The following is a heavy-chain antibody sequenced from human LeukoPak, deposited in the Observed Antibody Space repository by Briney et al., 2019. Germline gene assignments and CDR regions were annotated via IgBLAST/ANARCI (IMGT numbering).Heavy chain of an antibody. V-gene: IGHV3-23*01. Sequence: GGSLRLSCAASGFTFSSYAMSWVRQAPGKGLEWVSAISGSGGSTYYADSVKGRFTISRDNSKNTLYLQMNSLRAEDTAVYYCVRWYSGYDPRRHFDYWGQGTLVTVSS. J-gene: IGHJ4*02. CDR3: VRWYSGYDPRRHFDY. CDR1: GFTFSSYA. CDR2: ISGSGGST. D-gene: IGHD5-12*01.